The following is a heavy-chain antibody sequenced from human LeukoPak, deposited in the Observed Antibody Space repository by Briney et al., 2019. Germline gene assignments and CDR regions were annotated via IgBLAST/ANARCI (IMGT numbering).Heavy chain of an antibody. CDR2: IIPIFDTA. CDR3: ARLDEYSSSSRYYGMDV. Sequence: ASVKVSCKASGYTFTSYYMHWVRQAPGQGLEWMGGIIPIFDTANYAQKFQGRVTITADESTSTAYMELSSLRSEDTAVYYCARLDEYSSSSRYYGMDVWGQGTTVTVSS. J-gene: IGHJ6*02. V-gene: IGHV1-69*13. CDR1: GYTFTSYY. D-gene: IGHD3-22*01.